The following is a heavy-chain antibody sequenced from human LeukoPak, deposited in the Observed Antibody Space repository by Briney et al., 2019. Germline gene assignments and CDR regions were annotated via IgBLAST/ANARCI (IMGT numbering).Heavy chain of an antibody. Sequence: PGGSLRLSCAASGFTFSSYSMNWVRQAPGKGLEWVSSISSSSSYIYYADSVKGRFTISRDNAKNSLYLQMNSLRAEDTAVYYCARQRVVAAATPEFDAFDIWGQGTMVTVSS. V-gene: IGHV3-21*01. J-gene: IGHJ3*02. CDR1: GFTFSSYS. CDR3: ARQRVVAAATPEFDAFDI. CDR2: ISSSSSYI. D-gene: IGHD2-15*01.